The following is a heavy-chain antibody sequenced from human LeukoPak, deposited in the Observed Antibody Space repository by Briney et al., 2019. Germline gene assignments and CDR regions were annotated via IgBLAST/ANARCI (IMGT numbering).Heavy chain of an antibody. CDR2: INPSGDST. Sequence: GASVKVSCEASGYTFTSYYMHWVRQAPGQGLEWMGIINPSGDSTNYAQKFQGRVTMTRDTSTSTVYMELSSLRSEDTAVYYCTRDLSAYDSSAYSVYWGQGTLVTVSS. J-gene: IGHJ4*02. CDR3: TRDLSAYDSSAYSVY. CDR1: GYTFTSYY. D-gene: IGHD3-22*01. V-gene: IGHV1-46*01.